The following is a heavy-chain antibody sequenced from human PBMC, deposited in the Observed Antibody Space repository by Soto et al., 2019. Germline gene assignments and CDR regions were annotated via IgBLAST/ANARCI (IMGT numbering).Heavy chain of an antibody. CDR2: ISYDGSNK. CDR3: ASPLYDYGDYTFDY. Sequence: QVQLVESGGGVVQPGRSLRLSCAASGFTFSSYAMHWVRQAPGKGLEWVAVISYDGSNKYYADSVKGRFTIARDNSKNSLYLRMNSLRDEDTAVYYCASPLYDYGDYTFDYWGQGTLVTVSS. D-gene: IGHD4-17*01. J-gene: IGHJ4*02. V-gene: IGHV3-30-3*01. CDR1: GFTFSSYA.